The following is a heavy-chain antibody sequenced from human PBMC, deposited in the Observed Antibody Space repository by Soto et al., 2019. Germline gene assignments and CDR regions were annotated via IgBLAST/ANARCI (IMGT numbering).Heavy chain of an antibody. J-gene: IGHJ4*02. CDR2: IIPILGIA. D-gene: IGHD3-3*01. Sequence: HVQLVQSGAEVKKPGSSVKVSCKASGGTFSSYTISWVRQAPGQGLEWMGRIIPILGIANYAQKFQGRVTITADKSTSTAYMELSSLRSEDTAVYYCAGGGRHYDFWSGHINWGQGTLVTVSS. CDR1: GGTFSSYT. CDR3: AGGGRHYDFWSGHIN. V-gene: IGHV1-69*02.